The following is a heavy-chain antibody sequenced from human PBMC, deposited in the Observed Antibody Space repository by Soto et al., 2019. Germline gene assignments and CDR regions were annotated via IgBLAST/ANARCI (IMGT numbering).Heavy chain of an antibody. J-gene: IGHJ4*02. CDR1: GGSVSDKTYY. Sequence: SETLSLTCSVSGGSVSDKTYYWSWIRQPPGKRLEWIGYVYYSGTTNYNPSLKSRVIISVDLSKNQFSLRLSSVTTADTALYYCARTTAVPNSLRSRYFFDYWGQGTLVTVSS. CDR2: VYYSGTT. D-gene: IGHD4-17*01. CDR3: ARTTAVPNSLRSRYFFDY. V-gene: IGHV4-61*01.